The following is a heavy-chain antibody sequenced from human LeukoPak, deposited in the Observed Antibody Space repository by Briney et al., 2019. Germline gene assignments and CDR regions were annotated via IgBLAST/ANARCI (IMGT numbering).Heavy chain of an antibody. Sequence: SETLSLTCTVSGGSISNSNYYWGWLRQPPGKGLEWIGSIYYSESTYYNPSLKSRVTISVDTSKNQFSLKLSSVTAADTAVYYCARYTRAYYYDLDYWGQGTLVTVSS. D-gene: IGHD3-22*01. CDR2: IYYSEST. CDR3: ARYTRAYYYDLDY. CDR1: GGSISNSNYY. J-gene: IGHJ4*02. V-gene: IGHV4-39*01.